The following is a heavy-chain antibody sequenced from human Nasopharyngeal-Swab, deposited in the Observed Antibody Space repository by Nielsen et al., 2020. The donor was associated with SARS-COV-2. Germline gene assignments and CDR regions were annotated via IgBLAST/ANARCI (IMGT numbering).Heavy chain of an antibody. Sequence: GESLKISCAASGFTFSNAWMSWVRQAPGKGLEWVGRIKSKTDGGTTGYAAPVKGRFTISRDDSKNTLYLQMNSLKTEDTAVYYCTTGGVGYYDSSGYYFGYWGQGTLVTVSS. J-gene: IGHJ4*02. D-gene: IGHD3-22*01. CDR1: GFTFSNAW. V-gene: IGHV3-15*01. CDR3: TTGGVGYYDSSGYYFGY. CDR2: IKSKTDGGTT.